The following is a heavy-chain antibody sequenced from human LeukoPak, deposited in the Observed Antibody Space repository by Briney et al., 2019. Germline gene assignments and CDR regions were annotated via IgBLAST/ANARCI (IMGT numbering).Heavy chain of an antibody. CDR3: ARNGADYYDSRGYNY. Sequence: ASVKVSCKVSGYTLTELSMHWVRQAPGKGLEWMGGFDPEDGETIYAQKFQGRLTMTTDTSTNTAYMELTSLRSDDTAVYYWARNGADYYDSRGYNYWVRGPLVIVSS. J-gene: IGHJ4*02. V-gene: IGHV1-24*01. CDR1: GYTLTELS. CDR2: FDPEDGET. D-gene: IGHD3-22*01.